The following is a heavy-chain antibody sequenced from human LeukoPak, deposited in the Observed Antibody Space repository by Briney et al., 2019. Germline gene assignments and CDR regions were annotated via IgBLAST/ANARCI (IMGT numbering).Heavy chain of an antibody. CDR2: INPKNAGT. J-gene: IGHJ4*02. V-gene: IGHV1-2*02. Sequence: ASVKLSCKASGYTFTGYYMHWVRQAPGQGLEWMGWINPKNAGTNFAQRFQGRVTMTRDTSISTVYMELSRLRSDDTALYYCARTLYIAAVPGGFDYWGQGTLVTVSS. CDR3: ARTLYIAAVPGGFDY. D-gene: IGHD6-13*01. CDR1: GYTFTGYY.